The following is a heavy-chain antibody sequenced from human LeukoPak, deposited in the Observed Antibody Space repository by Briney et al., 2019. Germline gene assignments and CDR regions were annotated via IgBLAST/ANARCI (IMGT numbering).Heavy chain of an antibody. CDR3: AKQAAWGAYFSFLPFDF. V-gene: IGHV3-23*01. J-gene: IGHJ4*02. D-gene: IGHD3-3*01. Sequence: GGSLRLSCAASGFTFSYYGLSWVRQAPGKGLEWVSGFGHNGDITYSDSVKGRFTISRDNSKNTLFLQLSSLRADDTAVYFCAKQAAWGAYFSFLPFDFWGRGTLVTVSS. CDR2: FGHNGDIT. CDR1: GFTFSYYG.